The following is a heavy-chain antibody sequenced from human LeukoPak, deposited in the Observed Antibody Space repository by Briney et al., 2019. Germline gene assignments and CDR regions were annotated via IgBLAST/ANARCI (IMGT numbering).Heavy chain of an antibody. CDR1: GGSFSGYY. J-gene: IGHJ4*02. CDR2: TNHSGST. D-gene: IGHD5-12*01. CDR3: ARGRYSGYVSHFDY. V-gene: IGHV4-34*01. Sequence: SETLSLTCAVYGGSFSGYYWSWIRQPPGKGLEWIGETNHSGSTNYNPSLKSRVTISVDTSKNQFSLKLSSVTAADTAVYYCARGRYSGYVSHFDYWGQGTLVTVSS.